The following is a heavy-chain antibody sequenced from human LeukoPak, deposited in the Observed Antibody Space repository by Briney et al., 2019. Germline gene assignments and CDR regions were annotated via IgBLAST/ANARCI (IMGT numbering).Heavy chain of an antibody. CDR3: ARDGREFRTDEPWLDH. V-gene: IGHV3-23*01. Sequence: ARSLRLSCAASAFTFSRNAMNWVRQAPGKGMEWVAAISGNGLGTCYADSVKGRFNLSRDTSRNTLYLQMNSLRIEDTALYYCARDGREFRTDEPWLDHWGQGTLVSVSS. D-gene: IGHD1-26*01. CDR2: ISGNGLGT. CDR1: AFTFSRNA. J-gene: IGHJ4*02.